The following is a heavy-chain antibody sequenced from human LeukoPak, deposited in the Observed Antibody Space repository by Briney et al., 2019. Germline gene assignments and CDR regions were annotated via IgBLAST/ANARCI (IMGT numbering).Heavy chain of an antibody. CDR3: AKGYCSSTSCLKTD. J-gene: IGHJ4*02. D-gene: IGHD2-2*01. V-gene: IGHV3-30*04. CDR1: GFTFRSYA. CDR2: ISYDAINK. Sequence: GGSLRLSCAAFGFTFRSYAMHWVRQAPGKGLEWVAVISYDAINKYYADSVKGRFTISRDNSKNTLYLQMNSLRAEDTAVYYCAKGYCSSTSCLKTDWGQGALVTVSS.